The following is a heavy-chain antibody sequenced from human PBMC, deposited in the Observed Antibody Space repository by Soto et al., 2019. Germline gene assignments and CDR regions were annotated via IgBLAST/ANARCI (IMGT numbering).Heavy chain of an antibody. D-gene: IGHD3-3*01. V-gene: IGHV5-51*01. CDR3: ARGGVSTRTFDY. CDR1: GYNFAGYW. Sequence: GESLTISCKGSGYNFAGYWIAWVRQMPGKGLELMGIIYPSDSDTRYRPSFQGQVTISADKSISSAYLQWSSLRASDTAMYYCARGGVSTRTFDYWGQGTPVPSPQ. J-gene: IGHJ4*02. CDR2: IYPSDSDT.